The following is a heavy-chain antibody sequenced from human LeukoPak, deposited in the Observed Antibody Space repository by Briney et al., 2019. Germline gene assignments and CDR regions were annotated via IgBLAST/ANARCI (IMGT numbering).Heavy chain of an antibody. V-gene: IGHV3-74*01. CDR3: ARVSEGMTTLGEDS. CDR2: INPVGSST. D-gene: IGHD3-10*01. CDR1: GFTFINYW. J-gene: IGHJ4*02. Sequence: GGSLRLSCTASGFTFINYWMHWVRQAPGEGLVWFSHINPVGSSTTYADSVKGRFTISRDNAKKTLYLQMSSLRPEDTAMYYCARVSEGMTTLGEDSWGQGTLVTVYS.